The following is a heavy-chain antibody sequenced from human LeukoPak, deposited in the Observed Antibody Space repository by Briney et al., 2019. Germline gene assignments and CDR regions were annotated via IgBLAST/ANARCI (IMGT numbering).Heavy chain of an antibody. CDR3: AKVFRIAVAGTTDY. Sequence: PGGSLRLSCAASGFTFSSYAMSWVRQAPGKGLEWVSAISGSGGSTYYADSVKGRFTISRDSSKNTLYLQMNSLRAEDTAVYYCAKVFRIAVAGTTDYWGQGTLVTVSS. J-gene: IGHJ4*02. CDR2: ISGSGGST. CDR1: GFTFSSYA. D-gene: IGHD6-19*01. V-gene: IGHV3-23*01.